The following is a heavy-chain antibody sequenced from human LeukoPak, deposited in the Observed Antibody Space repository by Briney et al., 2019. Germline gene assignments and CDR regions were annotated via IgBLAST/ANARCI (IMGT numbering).Heavy chain of an antibody. CDR3: ARDSPRAAVRGAFDI. CDR2: ISSSSSYI. D-gene: IGHD3-10*01. V-gene: IGHV3-21*01. Sequence: GGSLRLSCAASGFTFSSYSMNWVRQAPGKGLEWVSSISSSSSYIYYADSVKGRFTISRDNAKNSLYLQMNSLRAEDTAVYYCARDSPRAAVRGAFDIWGQGTMVTVSS. CDR1: GFTFSSYS. J-gene: IGHJ3*02.